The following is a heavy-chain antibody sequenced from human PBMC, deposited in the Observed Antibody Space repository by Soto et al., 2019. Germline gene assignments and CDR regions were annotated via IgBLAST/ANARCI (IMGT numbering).Heavy chain of an antibody. CDR3: ARRGYSSSWYYYYYYGMDV. Sequence: QVQLVQSGAEVKNPGASVKVSCKASGYTFTSYDINWVRQATGQGLEWMGWMNPNSGNTGYAQKFQGRVTMTRNTSISTAYMELSSLRSEDTAVYYCARRGYSSSWYYYYYYGMDVWGQGTTVTVSS. CDR2: MNPNSGNT. CDR1: GYTFTSYD. J-gene: IGHJ6*02. D-gene: IGHD6-13*01. V-gene: IGHV1-8*01.